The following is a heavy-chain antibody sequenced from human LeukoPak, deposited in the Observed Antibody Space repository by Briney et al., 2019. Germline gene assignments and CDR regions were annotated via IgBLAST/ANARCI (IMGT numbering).Heavy chain of an antibody. D-gene: IGHD3-22*01. V-gene: IGHV3-33*01. J-gene: IGHJ4*02. Sequence: GGSLRLSCAASGFTFSSYAMHWVRQAPGKGLEWVTVIWYDGSNKHYADSVKGRFTISRDNSKNTLYLQMDSLRAEDTAIYYCARAFGASSGYSVDYWGQGTLVTVSS. CDR2: IWYDGSNK. CDR1: GFTFSSYA. CDR3: ARAFGASSGYSVDY.